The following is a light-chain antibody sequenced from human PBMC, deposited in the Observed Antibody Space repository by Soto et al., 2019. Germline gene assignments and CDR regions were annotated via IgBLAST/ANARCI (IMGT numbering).Light chain of an antibody. V-gene: IGKV1-9*01. CDR1: QGISSY. CDR3: QQLNSYPS. CDR2: AAS. J-gene: IGKJ5*01. Sequence: DIQLTQSPSFLSASVGDRVTITCRASQGISSYLAWYQQKPGKPPKLLIYAASTLQSGVPSRFSGSGSGTEFTLTISSLQPEDFATYYCQQLNSYPSFGQGTRLEIK.